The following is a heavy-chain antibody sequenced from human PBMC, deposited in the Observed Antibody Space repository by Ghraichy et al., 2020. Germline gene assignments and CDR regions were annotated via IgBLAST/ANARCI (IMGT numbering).Heavy chain of an antibody. CDR2: IIPIFGTA. J-gene: IGHJ6*02. CDR1: GGTFSSYA. CDR3: ARRQDGPVVPAAMGYYYYYGMDV. V-gene: IGHV1-69*13. Sequence: SVKVSCKASGGTFSSYAISWVRQAPGQGLEWMGGIIPIFGTANYAQKFQGRVTITADESPSTAYMELSSLRAEDTAVYYCARRQDGPVVPAAMGYYYYYGMDVWGQGTTVTVSS. D-gene: IGHD2-2*01.